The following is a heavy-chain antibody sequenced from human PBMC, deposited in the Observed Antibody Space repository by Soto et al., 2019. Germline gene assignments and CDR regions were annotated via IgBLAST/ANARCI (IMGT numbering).Heavy chain of an antibody. CDR1: GFNLTTYW. V-gene: IGHV5-10-1*01. CDR3: ARQGIWFGENYYYYYGLDV. Sequence: GESLKISCKGSGFNLTTYWISWVRQMPGKGLEWMGKIDLSDSYTSYSPSFQGHVTISVDKSISTVYLQWSSLKASDTAMYYCARQGIWFGENYYYYYGLDVWGQGTTVTVYS. D-gene: IGHD3-10*01. J-gene: IGHJ6*02. CDR2: IDLSDSYT.